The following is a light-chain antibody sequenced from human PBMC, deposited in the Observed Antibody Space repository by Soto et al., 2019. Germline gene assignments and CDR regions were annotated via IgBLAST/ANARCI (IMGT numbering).Light chain of an antibody. V-gene: IGLV2-14*03. Sequence: QSVLTQPASLSGSPGQSITISCTGTNHDIGGYDYVSCYRHHPGKAPELLIYDVSNRPSGVSNRFSGSKSGSAASLTISRLQAEDEAYYHCAVYTSSDMLFGGGTKLTVL. CDR2: DVS. J-gene: IGLJ2*01. CDR1: NHDIGGYDY. CDR3: AVYTSSDML.